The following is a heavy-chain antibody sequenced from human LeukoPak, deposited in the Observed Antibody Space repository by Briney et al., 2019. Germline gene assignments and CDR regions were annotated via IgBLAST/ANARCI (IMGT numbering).Heavy chain of an antibody. CDR2: ISAYNGNT. D-gene: IGHD3-9*01. CDR3: ARGPTYYDILYGTDV. J-gene: IGHJ6*02. CDR1: GYTFTSYG. V-gene: IGHV1-18*01. Sequence: ASVKVSCKASGYTFTSYGISWVRQAPGQGLEWMGWISAYNGNTNYAQKLQGRVTMTTDTSTSTAYMELRSLRSDDTAVYYCARGPTYYDILYGTDVWGQGTTVTVSS.